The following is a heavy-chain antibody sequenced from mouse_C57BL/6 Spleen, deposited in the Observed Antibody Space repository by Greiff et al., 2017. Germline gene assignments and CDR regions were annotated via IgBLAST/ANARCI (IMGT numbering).Heavy chain of an antibody. CDR2: INPCNGGT. J-gene: IGHJ4*01. CDR1: GYTFTSYW. V-gene: IGHV1-53*01. D-gene: IGHD1-1*01. Sequence: QVQLQQSGTELVKPGASVKLSCTASGYTFTSYWMHWVKQRPGQGLEWIGNINPCNGGTNYNEKVKSKATLTVDKASSTAYMQLSSLTSEDSAVYYCARRSSSTTDYAMDYWGQGTSVTVAS. CDR3: ARRSSSTTDYAMDY.